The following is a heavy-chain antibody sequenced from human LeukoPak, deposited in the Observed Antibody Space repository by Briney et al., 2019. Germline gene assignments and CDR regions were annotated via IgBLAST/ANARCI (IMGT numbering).Heavy chain of an antibody. CDR2: ISYDGSNK. J-gene: IGHJ4*02. CDR3: ARDTFTIFGVGQFDY. CDR1: GFTFSSYA. Sequence: PGRSLRLSCAASGFTFSSYAMHWVRQAPGKGLERVAVISYDGSNKYYADSVKGRFTISRDNSKNTLYLQMNSLRAEDTAVYYCARDTFTIFGVGQFDYWGQGTLVTVSS. V-gene: IGHV3-30*01. D-gene: IGHD3-3*01.